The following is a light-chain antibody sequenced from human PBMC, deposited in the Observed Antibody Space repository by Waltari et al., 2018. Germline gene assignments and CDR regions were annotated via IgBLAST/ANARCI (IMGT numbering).Light chain of an antibody. V-gene: IGKV3-15*01. J-gene: IGKJ3*01. Sequence: EIVMTQSPATLSVSPGERATLSCRASQSVSSNLAWYHQKPGQAPRLRIYGASTRATGIPARFSVSGSGTEFNLTISSMQSEDFAVYCCQKYNNWPFTFGPGTKVDIK. CDR3: QKYNNWPFT. CDR1: QSVSSN. CDR2: GAS.